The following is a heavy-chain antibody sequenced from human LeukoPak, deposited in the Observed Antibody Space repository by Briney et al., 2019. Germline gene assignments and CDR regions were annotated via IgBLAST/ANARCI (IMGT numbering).Heavy chain of an antibody. D-gene: IGHD6-13*01. Sequence: SETLSLTCTVSGYSISSGYYWGWIRQPPGKGLEWIGSIYHSGSTYYNPSLKSRVTISVDTSKNQFSLKLSSVTAADTAVYYCARDRDSSSWYGLYYYYYMDVWGKGTTVTVSS. CDR1: GYSISSGYY. V-gene: IGHV4-38-2*02. CDR2: IYHSGST. CDR3: ARDRDSSSWYGLYYYYYMDV. J-gene: IGHJ6*03.